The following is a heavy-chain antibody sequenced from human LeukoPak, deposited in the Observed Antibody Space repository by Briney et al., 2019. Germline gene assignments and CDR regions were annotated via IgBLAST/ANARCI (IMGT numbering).Heavy chain of an antibody. CDR3: ARGDYYDSSGYRY. Sequence: SETLSLTCAIYGGSFTGYYWSWIRQPPGKWLEWIGEINHSGGTNYNPSLKSRVSISVDTSKNQSSLRLSSVTAADTAVYYCARGDYYDSSGYRYWGQGTLVTVSS. D-gene: IGHD3-22*01. J-gene: IGHJ4*02. V-gene: IGHV4-34*01. CDR1: GGSFTGYY. CDR2: INHSGGT.